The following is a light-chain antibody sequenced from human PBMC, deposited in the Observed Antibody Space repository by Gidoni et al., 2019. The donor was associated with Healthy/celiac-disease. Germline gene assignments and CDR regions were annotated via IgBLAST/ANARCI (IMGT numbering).Light chain of an antibody. Sequence: DIQMTQSPSSLSASVGDRATITCRASQSLSSYLNWYQQKPGKAPKLLIYAASSWQSGVPSRFSGSGSGTDFTLTISRLQPEDVATYYCKQSYSTLWTFGQGTKVEIK. V-gene: IGKV1-39*01. CDR2: AAS. CDR3: KQSYSTLWT. J-gene: IGKJ1*01. CDR1: QSLSSY.